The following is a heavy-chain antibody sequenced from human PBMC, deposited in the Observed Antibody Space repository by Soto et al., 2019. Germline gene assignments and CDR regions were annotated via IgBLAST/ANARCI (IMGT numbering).Heavy chain of an antibody. D-gene: IGHD6-19*01. CDR3: KRDGWAVAEN. Sequence: VVLVESGGGLVQPGGSLRLSCAASGFTFSAFSMHWVRQVPGKGLAWVSRINSEVDVRDYASSVRGRFTISRDNAMNILYLRMDSLRVEGSVMYQCKRDGWAVAENWGQGTLVTVSS. CDR2: INSEVDVR. CDR1: GFTFSAFS. V-gene: IGHV3-74*01. J-gene: IGHJ4*02.